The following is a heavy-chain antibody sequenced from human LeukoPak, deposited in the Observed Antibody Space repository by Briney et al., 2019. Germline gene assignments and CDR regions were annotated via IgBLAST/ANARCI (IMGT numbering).Heavy chain of an antibody. CDR3: ARLYGDYGRIDY. CDR2: IYPGDSDT. V-gene: IGHV5-51*01. Sequence: ASVKVSCKASGYTFTGYYMHWVRQMPGKGLEWMGIIYPGDSDTRYSPSFQGQVTISADKSISTAYLQWSSLKASDTAMYYCARLYGDYGRIDYWGQGTLVTVSS. CDR1: GYTFTGYY. D-gene: IGHD4-17*01. J-gene: IGHJ4*02.